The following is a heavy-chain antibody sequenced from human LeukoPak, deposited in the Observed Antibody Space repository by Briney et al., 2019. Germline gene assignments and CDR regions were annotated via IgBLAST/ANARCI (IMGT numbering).Heavy chain of an antibody. Sequence: SETLSLTCTVSGGSISSGDYYWSWIRQPPVKGLEWIGYIYYSGSTYYNPSLKSRVTISVDTSKNQFSLKLSSVTAADTAVYYCARESPYDSSGLWGQGTLVTVSS. CDR2: IYYSGST. CDR1: GGSISSGDYY. V-gene: IGHV4-30-4*01. D-gene: IGHD3-22*01. J-gene: IGHJ4*02. CDR3: ARESPYDSSGL.